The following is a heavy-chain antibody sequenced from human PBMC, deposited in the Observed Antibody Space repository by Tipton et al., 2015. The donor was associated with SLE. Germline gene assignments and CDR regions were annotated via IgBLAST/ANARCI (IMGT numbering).Heavy chain of an antibody. Sequence: LRLSCTVSGGSISSSHWSWIRQPPGKGLEWIGYIYYSGSTNYNPSLKSRVTISVDTSKNQVSLKLGSVTAADTAVYYCARVAGSSWSPYYFDFWGQGTLVTVSS. CDR2: IYYSGST. V-gene: IGHV4-59*01. D-gene: IGHD6-13*01. CDR1: GGSISSSH. J-gene: IGHJ4*02. CDR3: ARVAGSSWSPYYFDF.